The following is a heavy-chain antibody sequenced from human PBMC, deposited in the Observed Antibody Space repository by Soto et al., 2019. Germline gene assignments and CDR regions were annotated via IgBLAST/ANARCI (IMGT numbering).Heavy chain of an antibody. J-gene: IGHJ4*02. CDR1: GYTFTSYA. Sequence: QVQLVQSGAEVKKPGASVKVYCKASGYTFTSYAMHWVRQAPGQRLEWMGWINAGNGNTKYSQKFQGRVTITRDTSPSTAYMELSSLRSEDTAVYYCARDLQADYWGQGTLVTVSS. V-gene: IGHV1-3*01. CDR2: INAGNGNT. CDR3: ARDLQADY.